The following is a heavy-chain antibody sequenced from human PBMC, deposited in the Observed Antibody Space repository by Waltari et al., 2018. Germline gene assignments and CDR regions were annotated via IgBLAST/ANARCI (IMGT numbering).Heavy chain of an antibody. CDR1: GGSISTYY. J-gene: IGHJ1*01. Sequence: QVQLQESGPGLVTPSETLSLTCLASGGSISTYYWTWIRQPPGKGLEWVGYIYYSGSTNYNPSLKSRVTISLDTSKNQLSLQLSSVTAADTAVYYCTRGSWGSEFQHWGQGTLVTVSS. CDR3: TRGSWGSEFQH. V-gene: IGHV4-59*01. D-gene: IGHD3-10*01. CDR2: IYYSGST.